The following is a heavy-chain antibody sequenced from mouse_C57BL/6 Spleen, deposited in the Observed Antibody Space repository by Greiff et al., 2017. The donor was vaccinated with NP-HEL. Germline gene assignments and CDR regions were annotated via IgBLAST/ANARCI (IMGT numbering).Heavy chain of an antibody. D-gene: IGHD1-1*01. Sequence: VQLQQSGPELVKPGASVKISCKASGYAFSSSWMNWVKQRPGKGLEWIGRIYPGDGDTNYNGKFKGKATLTADKSSSTAYMQLSSLTSEDSAVYFWARERATTVFDYWGQGTTLTVS. J-gene: IGHJ2*01. CDR1: GYAFSSSW. V-gene: IGHV1-82*01. CDR3: ARERATTVFDY. CDR2: IYPGDGDT.